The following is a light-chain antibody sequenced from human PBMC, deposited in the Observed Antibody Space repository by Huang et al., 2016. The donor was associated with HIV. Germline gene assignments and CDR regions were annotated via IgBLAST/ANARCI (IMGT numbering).Light chain of an antibody. V-gene: IGKV1-9*01. CDR3: QQLHDYPVT. Sequence: IQLTQSPSSLSASVGDRVIITCRASQDISNSLAWYQQKPGKAPNSLIFGASTLQSGVSSRFSGSASGTYFTLTINGLQPEDFATYYCQQLHDYPVTFGQGTRLDIE. CDR2: GAS. J-gene: IGKJ5*01. CDR1: QDISNS.